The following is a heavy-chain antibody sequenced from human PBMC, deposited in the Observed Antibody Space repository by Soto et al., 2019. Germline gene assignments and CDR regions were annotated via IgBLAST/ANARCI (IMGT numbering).Heavy chain of an antibody. CDR1: GYTFTSYG. Sequence: QVYLVQSGGEVKKPGASVKVSCKTSGYTFTSYGISWVRQAPGQGLEWVGWIRVSDGIIKYAERMEGRVTVTIDSSTSTDYMELRSLRPDDTAVYYCARDANYEPDYWGQGTLVTVSS. CDR2: IRVSDGII. V-gene: IGHV1-18*01. D-gene: IGHD1-7*01. J-gene: IGHJ4*02. CDR3: ARDANYEPDY.